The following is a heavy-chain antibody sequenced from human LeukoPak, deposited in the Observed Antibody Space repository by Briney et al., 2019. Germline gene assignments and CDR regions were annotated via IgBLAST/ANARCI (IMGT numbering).Heavy chain of an antibody. D-gene: IGHD1-14*01. CDR2: ISAGNGDT. CDR1: GYTFTTYA. J-gene: IGHJ4*02. CDR3: ARYRTGAYDY. V-gene: IGHV1-3*01. Sequence: GASVKVSCKASGYTFTTYAMHWVRQAPGQRLEWMGWISAGNGDTKYSQKFQGRVTITRDTSARTAFMELSSLRSEDTAVYYCARYRTGAYDYWGQGTLVTVSS.